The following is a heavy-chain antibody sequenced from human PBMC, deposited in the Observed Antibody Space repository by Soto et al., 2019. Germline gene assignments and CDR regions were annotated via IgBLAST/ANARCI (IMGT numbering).Heavy chain of an antibody. Sequence: HPVGSLRLSCAASGFTFGDYGMHWVRQVPGEGLEWVSSISWNSAAIGYADSVKGRFTISRDNAKNSLYLEMNSLRADDTAFYYCAKDIRKAVPGTGMDVWGQGTTVTVSS. D-gene: IGHD6-19*01. CDR1: GFTFGDYG. J-gene: IGHJ6*02. V-gene: IGHV3-9*01. CDR2: ISWNSAAI. CDR3: AKDIRKAVPGTGMDV.